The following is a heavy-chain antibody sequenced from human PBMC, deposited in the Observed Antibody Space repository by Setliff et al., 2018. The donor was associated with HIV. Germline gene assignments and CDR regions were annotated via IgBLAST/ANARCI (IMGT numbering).Heavy chain of an antibody. J-gene: IGHJ3*01. CDR1: GGSIGGYY. V-gene: IGHV4-4*08. D-gene: IGHD3-10*01. CDR2: IYSGGST. Sequence: TSETLSLTCTVSGGSIGGYYWSWIRQPPGTGLEWLGCIYSGGSTNYNPSLESRVTISLDTSKNQFSLRLTSVTAADTAVYYCARVRSYGSAYDAFDVWGQGTMVTVSS. CDR3: ARVRSYGSAYDAFDV.